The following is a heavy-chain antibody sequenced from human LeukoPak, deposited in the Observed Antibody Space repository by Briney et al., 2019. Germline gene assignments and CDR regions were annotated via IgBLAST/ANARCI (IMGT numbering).Heavy chain of an antibody. CDR2: IFYGGST. J-gene: IGHJ3*02. CDR3: AKSNGYGLIDI. D-gene: IGHD3-22*01. V-gene: IGHV4-59*12. CDR1: GGSISNYY. Sequence: SETLSLTCTVSGGSISNYYWGWVRQPPGKALEWIGNIFYGGSTYYSPSLKSRVTISLDTSRNQFSLKLNSVTAADTAVYYCAKSNGYGLIDIWGQGTMVTVSS.